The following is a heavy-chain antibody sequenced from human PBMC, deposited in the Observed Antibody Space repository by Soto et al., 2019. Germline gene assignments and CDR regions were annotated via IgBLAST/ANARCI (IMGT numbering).Heavy chain of an antibody. CDR2: IIPIFGTA. CDR3: ARSPAGDSSNWFDP. D-gene: IGHD7-27*01. CDR1: GGTFSSYA. V-gene: IGHV1-69*13. J-gene: IGHJ5*02. Sequence: SVKVSCKASGGTFSSYAISWVRQAPGQGLEWMGGIIPIFGTANYAQKFQGRVTITADESTSTAYMELSSLRSEDTAVYYCARSPAGDSSNWFDPWGQGTLVTVS.